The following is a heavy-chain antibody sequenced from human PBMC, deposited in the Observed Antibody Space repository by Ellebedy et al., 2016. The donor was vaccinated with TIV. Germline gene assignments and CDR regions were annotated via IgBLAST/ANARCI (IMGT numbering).Heavy chain of an antibody. J-gene: IGHJ3*02. V-gene: IGHV3-53*01. CDR2: IYSAGCT. Sequence: GESLKISCVVSGFTVSANYMSWVRQAPGKGLGWGSIIYSAGCTYSAHSVKGRFTSSRDNSKSTLSLQLNSLRAEDTAVYYCARFDRGLAFDIWGQGTMVTVSS. CDR3: ARFDRGLAFDI. CDR1: GFTVSANY. D-gene: IGHD3-16*01.